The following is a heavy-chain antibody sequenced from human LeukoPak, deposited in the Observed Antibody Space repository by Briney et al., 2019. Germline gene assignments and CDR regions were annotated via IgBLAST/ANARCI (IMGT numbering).Heavy chain of an antibody. D-gene: IGHD5-12*01. CDR1: GGSINNYY. CDR3: ARLSGYSGYEGLWAFDI. CDR2: IYYSGST. V-gene: IGHV4-59*01. J-gene: IGHJ3*02. Sequence: SETLSLTCTVSGGSINNYYWSWIRQPPGKGLEWIGYIYYSGSTNYNPSLKSRVTISVDTSKNQFSLKLSSVTAADTAVYYCARLSGYSGYEGLWAFDIWGQGTMVTVSS.